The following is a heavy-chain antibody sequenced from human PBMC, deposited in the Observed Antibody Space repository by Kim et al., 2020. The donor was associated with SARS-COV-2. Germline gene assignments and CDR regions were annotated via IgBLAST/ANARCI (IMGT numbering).Heavy chain of an antibody. J-gene: IGHJ6*03. D-gene: IGHD3-16*01. CDR3: ARVWEAGLRPYYYYMDL. CDR1: GYTFIDYG. Sequence: ASVKVSCKASGYTFIDYGISWVRQAPGQGLEWMGWISAYNGKTNYEENFQGRVTMTRDTSTSTAYVEVRSLRSDDTAVYYCARVWEAGLRPYYYYMDLWGKGTTVTVSS. V-gene: IGHV1-18*01. CDR2: ISAYNGKT.